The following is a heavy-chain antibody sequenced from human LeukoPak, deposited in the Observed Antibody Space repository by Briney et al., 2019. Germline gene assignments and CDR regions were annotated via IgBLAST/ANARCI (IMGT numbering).Heavy chain of an antibody. V-gene: IGHV1-8*01. CDR2: MNPNSGNT. Sequence: ASVKVSCKASGYTFTSYDINWVRQATGQGLEWMGWMNPNSGNTGYAQKFQGRVTMTRNTSISTAYMELSRLRSEDTAVYYCARGAGRLRFYGYWGQGTLVTVSS. CDR1: GYTFTSYD. J-gene: IGHJ4*02. CDR3: ARGAGRLRFYGY. D-gene: IGHD5-12*01.